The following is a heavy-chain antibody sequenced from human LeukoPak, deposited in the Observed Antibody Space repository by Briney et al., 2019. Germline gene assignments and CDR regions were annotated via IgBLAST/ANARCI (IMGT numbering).Heavy chain of an antibody. D-gene: IGHD1/OR15-1a*01. CDR1: GFTFSSYN. CDR2: MNKDGSEK. CDR3: ARNNDMDV. V-gene: IGHV3-7*03. J-gene: IGHJ6*02. Sequence: GGSLRLSCAASGFTFSSYNMNWVRQAPGKGPEWVANMNKDGSEKYYVDSVKGQFTISRDTAKNSLYLQMNNLRAEDTALYYCARNNDMDVWGQGTTVIVSS.